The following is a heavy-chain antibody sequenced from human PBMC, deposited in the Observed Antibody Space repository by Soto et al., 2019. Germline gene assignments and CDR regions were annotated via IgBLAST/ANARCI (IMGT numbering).Heavy chain of an antibody. D-gene: IGHD2-15*01. J-gene: IGHJ4*02. Sequence: EVQLVESGGGLVKPGGSLRLSCAASGFTFSSYSMNWVRQAPGKGLEWVSSIRSSRGYTSYADSVKGRFTISRDNAKNSLYLQIDSLRAEDTAVYYCARGRSLNTNMDYWGQGALVTVSS. CDR3: ARGRSLNTNMDY. V-gene: IGHV3-21*01. CDR2: IRSSRGYT. CDR1: GFTFSSYS.